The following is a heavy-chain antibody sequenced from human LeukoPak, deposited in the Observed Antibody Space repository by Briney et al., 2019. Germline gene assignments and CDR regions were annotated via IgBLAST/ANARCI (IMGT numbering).Heavy chain of an antibody. J-gene: IGHJ4*02. CDR1: GYTFSSYA. CDR2: ISAGNGET. D-gene: IGHD2-2*01. V-gene: IGHV1-3*01. CDR3: ARDQGYQLLYY. Sequence: ASVKVSCKASGYTFSSYAIHWVRRAPGQSLEWMGWISAGNGETKYSQNFQGRLTITRDTSSSTAYMELNSLISEDTAVYYCARDQGYQLLYYWGQGTLVTVSS.